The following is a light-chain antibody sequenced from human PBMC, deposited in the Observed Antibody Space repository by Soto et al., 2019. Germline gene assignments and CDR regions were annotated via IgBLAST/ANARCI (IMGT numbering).Light chain of an antibody. CDR3: CSSVGRFVL. V-gene: IGLV2-11*01. J-gene: IGLJ2*01. CDR2: DVS. Sequence: QSALTQPRSVSGSPGQSVTISCTGTSSDVGGYNYVSWYQQHPGKAPKLMIYDVSKRPSGVPDRFSGSKSVNTASLTISGLQAEDEADYYCCSSVGRFVLFGGGTKLTVL. CDR1: SSDVGGYNY.